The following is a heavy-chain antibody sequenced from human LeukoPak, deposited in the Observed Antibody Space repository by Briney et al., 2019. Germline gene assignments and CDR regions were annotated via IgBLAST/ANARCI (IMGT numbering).Heavy chain of an antibody. V-gene: IGHV4-4*02. D-gene: IGHD2-8*02. CDR2: IYDSGSI. Sequence: PSETLSLTCAVSGDSISSRSWWSWVRQPPGKGLEWIGEIYDSGSINYTPSLRGRATISVDKSKNQFSLRLSSVTAADTAIYFCARGSYTSHWWRGWFDPWGQGILVTVSS. J-gene: IGHJ5*02. CDR1: GDSISSRSW. CDR3: ARGSYTSHWWRGWFDP.